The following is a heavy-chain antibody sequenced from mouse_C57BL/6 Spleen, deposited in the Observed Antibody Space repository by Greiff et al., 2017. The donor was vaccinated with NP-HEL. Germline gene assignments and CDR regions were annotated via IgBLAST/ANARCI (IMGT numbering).Heavy chain of an antibody. J-gene: IGHJ2*01. Sequence: QVQLQQSGAELVKPGASVKISCKASGYAFSSYWMNWVKQRPGKGLEWIGQIYPGDGDTNYNGKFKGKATLTADKSSSTAYMTLSSLSSEDSAVYFCARGGLYDYAGPYYFDYWGQGTTLTVSS. D-gene: IGHD2-4*01. CDR3: ARGGLYDYAGPYYFDY. CDR1: GYAFSSYW. V-gene: IGHV1-80*01. CDR2: IYPGDGDT.